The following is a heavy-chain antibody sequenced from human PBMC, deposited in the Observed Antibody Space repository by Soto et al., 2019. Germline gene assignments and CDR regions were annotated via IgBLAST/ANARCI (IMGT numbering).Heavy chain of an antibody. V-gene: IGHV1-8*01. D-gene: IGHD6-19*01. CDR2: MNPNSGNK. CDR1: GYTFTSYD. CDR3: ARSPAVAGGFYYFGMDV. Sequence: ASVKVSCKASGYTFTSYDINWVRQATGQGLEWMGWMNPNSGNKAYAQKFQGRVTMTRNTSISTAYMELSSLRSEDTAVYYCARSPAVAGGFYYFGMDVWGQGTTVTVS. J-gene: IGHJ6*02.